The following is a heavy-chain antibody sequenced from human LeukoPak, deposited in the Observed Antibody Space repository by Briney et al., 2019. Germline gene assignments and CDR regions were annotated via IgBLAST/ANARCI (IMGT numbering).Heavy chain of an antibody. Sequence: SETLSLTCTVSGGFISPYYWSWIRQPPGKGLEWIGYIYYNGNTNYNPSLKSRVTISVDTSKNQFSLKLSSVTAADTAVYYCARHLQWLGPLGAFDIWGQGTMVTVSS. CDR1: GGFISPYY. V-gene: IGHV4-59*08. CDR2: IYYNGNT. J-gene: IGHJ3*02. D-gene: IGHD6-19*01. CDR3: ARHLQWLGPLGAFDI.